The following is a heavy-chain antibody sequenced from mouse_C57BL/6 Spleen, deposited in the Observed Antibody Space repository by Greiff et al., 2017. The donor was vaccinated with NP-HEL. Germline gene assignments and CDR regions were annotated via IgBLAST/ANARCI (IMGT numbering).Heavy chain of an antibody. V-gene: IGHV1-61*01. Sequence: QVQLQQPGAELVRPGSSVKLSCKASGYTFTSYWMDWVKQRPGQGLEWIGNIYPSDSETHYNQKFKDKATLTGDKSSSTAYMQLSSLTSEDSAVYYCAREGNWDLDVWGTGTTVTVSS. J-gene: IGHJ1*03. CDR1: GYTFTSYW. CDR2: IYPSDSET. CDR3: AREGNWDLDV.